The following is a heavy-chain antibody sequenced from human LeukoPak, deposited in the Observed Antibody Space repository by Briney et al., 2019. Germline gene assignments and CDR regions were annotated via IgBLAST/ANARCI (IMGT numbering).Heavy chain of an antibody. Sequence: GASVKVSCKASGYTFTGYYMHWVRQAPGQGLEWMGWINPNSGGTNYAQKFQGRVTMTRDTSISTAYMELSRLRSDDTAVYYCARDVIAVAGTWIDYWGQGTLVTVSS. D-gene: IGHD6-19*01. CDR3: ARDVIAVAGTWIDY. CDR2: INPNSGGT. CDR1: GYTFTGYY. V-gene: IGHV1-2*02. J-gene: IGHJ4*02.